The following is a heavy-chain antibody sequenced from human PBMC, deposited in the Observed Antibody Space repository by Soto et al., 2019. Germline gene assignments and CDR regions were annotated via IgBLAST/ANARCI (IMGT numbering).Heavy chain of an antibody. CDR3: ASTTGFTVTKYYYYYGMDV. CDR1: GGTFSSYA. V-gene: IGHV1-69*13. Sequence: SVKVSCKASGGTFSSYAISWVRQAPGQGLEWMGGIIPIFGTANYAQKFQGRVTITADESTSTAYMELSSLRSEDTAVYYCASTTGFTVTKYYYYYGMDVWGQGTTVTVSS. D-gene: IGHD4-4*01. CDR2: IIPIFGTA. J-gene: IGHJ6*02.